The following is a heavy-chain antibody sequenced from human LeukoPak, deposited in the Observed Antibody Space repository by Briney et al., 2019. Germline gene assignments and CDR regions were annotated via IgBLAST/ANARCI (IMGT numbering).Heavy chain of an antibody. CDR3: ARDRFSGSYHPRGIDY. CDR2: IWHDGTNR. CDR1: GLSFSSYG. D-gene: IGHD1-26*01. Sequence: GRSLRLSCAPSGLSFSSYGMHWVRQAPGEGLEWVAVIWHDGTNRYYADSVKGRYTISRDNSKNTVYLQMNSLRAEDTAVYYCARDRFSGSYHPRGIDYWGQGTLVTVSS. J-gene: IGHJ4*02. V-gene: IGHV3-33*01.